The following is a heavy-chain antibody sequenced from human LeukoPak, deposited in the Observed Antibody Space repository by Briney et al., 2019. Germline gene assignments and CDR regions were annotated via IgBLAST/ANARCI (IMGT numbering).Heavy chain of an antibody. J-gene: IGHJ3*02. Sequence: SETLSLTCTVSGGSISCYYWSWIRQPPGKGLEWIGYVYYSGSTYYNPSLKSRVTISVDTSKNQFSLKLSSVTAADTAVYYCARTFSGTDAFDIWGQGTMVTVSS. V-gene: IGHV4-59*08. CDR2: VYYSGST. CDR1: GGSISCYY. CDR3: ARTFSGTDAFDI. D-gene: IGHD3-10*01.